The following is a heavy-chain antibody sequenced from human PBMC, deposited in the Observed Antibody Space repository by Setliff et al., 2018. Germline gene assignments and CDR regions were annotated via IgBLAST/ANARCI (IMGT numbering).Heavy chain of an antibody. D-gene: IGHD3-22*01. J-gene: IGHJ5*02. CDR2: INPNSGGT. V-gene: IGHV1-2*06. CDR3: ARSYYYDSSAANWFDP. CDR1: GYTFTDYY. Sequence: ASVKVSCKPSGYTFTDYYIHWVRQAPGQGLEWMGRINPNSGGTNYAQKFQGRVTMTRDTSISTAYMELSRLRSDDTAVYYCARSYYYDSSAANWFDPWGQGTLVTVSS.